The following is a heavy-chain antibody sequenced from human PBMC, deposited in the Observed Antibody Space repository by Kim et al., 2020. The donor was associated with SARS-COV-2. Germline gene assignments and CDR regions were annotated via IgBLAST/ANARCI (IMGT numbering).Heavy chain of an antibody. CDR1: GGSMSSYY. CDR3: ARVYSYGSGSYHAFDV. V-gene: IGHV4-59*01. J-gene: IGHJ3*01. D-gene: IGHD3-10*01. Sequence: SETLSLTCTVSGGSMSSYYWSWIRQPPGKGLEWIGNIYYSGSTRSNSSLKSRLTISLDMSKKQFSLKLTSMTAADTAVYYCARVYSYGSGSYHAFDVWG. CDR2: IYYSGST.